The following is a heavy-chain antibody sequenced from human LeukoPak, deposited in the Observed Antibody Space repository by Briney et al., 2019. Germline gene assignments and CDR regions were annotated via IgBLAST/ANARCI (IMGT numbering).Heavy chain of an antibody. V-gene: IGHV3-21*01. D-gene: IGHD3-3*01. CDR1: GFTFSSYS. CDR3: AGPYYDFWRPRGMDV. CDR2: ISSSSSYI. J-gene: IGHJ6*02. Sequence: GGSLRLSCAASGFTFSSYSMNWVRQAPGKGLEWVSSISSSSSYIYYADSVKGRFIISRDNAKNSLYLQMNSLRAEDTAVYYCAGPYYDFWRPRGMDVWGQGTTVTVSS.